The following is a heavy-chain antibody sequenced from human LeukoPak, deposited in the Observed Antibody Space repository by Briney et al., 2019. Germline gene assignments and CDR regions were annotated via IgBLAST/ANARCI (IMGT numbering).Heavy chain of an antibody. CDR1: GGSISNYY. D-gene: IGHD2-15*01. CDR2: SYYSGST. J-gene: IGHJ3*02. Sequence: SETLSLTCNVSGGSISNYYWGWIRQPPRKGLEWIGYSYYSGSTNYHPSLKSRVTISVDRSKNQFSLKLSFLTAADTAVYYCARAYCSGGSCFSLYAFDSWGQGTMVTVSS. CDR3: ARAYCSGGSCFSLYAFDS. V-gene: IGHV4-59*08.